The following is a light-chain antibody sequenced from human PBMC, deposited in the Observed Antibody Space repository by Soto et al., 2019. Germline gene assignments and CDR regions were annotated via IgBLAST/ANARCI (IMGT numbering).Light chain of an antibody. Sequence: EVLMTQSPATLSVSPGERATLSCRASQSIGSNLAWYQQKPGQAPRLLIYDADTRAAGIPARISGGGSGTEFTLTITSLESEDFVIYFCQQYNNWPATFGQGTKVEIK. CDR1: QSIGSN. CDR2: DAD. J-gene: IGKJ1*01. CDR3: QQYNNWPAT. V-gene: IGKV3-15*01.